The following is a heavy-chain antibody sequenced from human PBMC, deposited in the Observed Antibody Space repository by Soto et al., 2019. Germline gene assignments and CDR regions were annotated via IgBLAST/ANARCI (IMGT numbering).Heavy chain of an antibody. J-gene: IGHJ4*02. D-gene: IGHD5-12*01. V-gene: IGHV4-31*03. Sequence: PSETLSLTCTVAGGSISSGGYYWSWIRQHPGKGLEWIGYIYYSGSTYYNPSLKSRVTISVDTSKNQFSLKLSSVTAADTAVYYCARDEEGYGIDYWGQGTLVTVSS. CDR2: IYYSGST. CDR3: ARDEEGYGIDY. CDR1: GGSISSGGYY.